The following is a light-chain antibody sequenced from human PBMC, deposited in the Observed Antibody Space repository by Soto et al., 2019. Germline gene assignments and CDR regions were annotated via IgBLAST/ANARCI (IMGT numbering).Light chain of an antibody. CDR2: RNN. Sequence: QSVLTQPPSASGTPGQRVTISCSGSSSNIGSNYVYWYQQLPGTAPKLLIYRNNQRPSGVPDRFSGSKSGTSASLAISGLRSEDEADCYCAAWDDSLSGFYVFGTGTKLTVL. CDR1: SSNIGSNY. CDR3: AAWDDSLSGFYV. V-gene: IGLV1-47*01. J-gene: IGLJ1*01.